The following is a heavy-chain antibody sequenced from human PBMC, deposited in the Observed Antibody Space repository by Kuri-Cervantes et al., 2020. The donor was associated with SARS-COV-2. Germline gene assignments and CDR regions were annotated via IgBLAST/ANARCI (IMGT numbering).Heavy chain of an antibody. Sequence: GDSLKISCAASGFTFSSYWMHWVRQAPGKGLVWVSRINSDGSSTSYADSVKGRFTISRDNAKNTLYLQLNSLRAEDTAVYYCARDLTLGYCSGGSCYYYYYSKDVWGQGTTVTVSS. V-gene: IGHV3-74*01. CDR1: GFTFSSYW. J-gene: IGHJ6*02. D-gene: IGHD2-15*01. CDR3: ARDLTLGYCSGGSCYYYYYSKDV. CDR2: INSDGSST.